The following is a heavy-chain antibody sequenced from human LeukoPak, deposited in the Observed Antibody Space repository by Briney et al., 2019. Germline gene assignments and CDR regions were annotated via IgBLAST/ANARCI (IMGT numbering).Heavy chain of an antibody. CDR2: INHSGST. D-gene: IGHD3-22*01. CDR3: ARLLSYDSSGYYYVFDY. J-gene: IGHJ4*02. V-gene: IGHV4-34*01. Sequence: SETLSLTCAVYGGSFSGYYWSWIRQPPGKGLEWDGEINHSGSTNYNPSLKSRVAISVDTPKNQFSLKLSSVTAADTAVYYCARLLSYDSSGYYYVFDYWGQGTLVTVSS. CDR1: GGSFSGYY.